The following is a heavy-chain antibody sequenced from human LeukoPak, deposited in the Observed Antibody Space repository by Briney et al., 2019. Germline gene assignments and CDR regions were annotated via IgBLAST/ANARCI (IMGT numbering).Heavy chain of an antibody. D-gene: IGHD4/OR15-4a*01. V-gene: IGHV3-49*04. CDR2: IRSRLYGGTA. Sequence: GGSLRLSCRGSGFNFADYAMSWVRQAPGQGLEWVGLIRSRLYGGTAEYGASVKGRFTVSRDDSLGIAYLQMNSLKTDDTAVYYCSRGMTESGAKYYSDHWGQGTLVTVSS. CDR1: GFNFADYA. CDR3: SRGMTESGAKYYSDH. J-gene: IGHJ4*02.